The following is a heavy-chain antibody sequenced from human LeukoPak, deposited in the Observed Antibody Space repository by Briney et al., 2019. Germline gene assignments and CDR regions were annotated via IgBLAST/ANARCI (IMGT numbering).Heavy chain of an antibody. D-gene: IGHD6-13*01. Sequence: GGSLRLSCAASKFTFSDYGMNWVRQAPGKGLEWVSYISSRSATIYYADPVKGRFTISRDNAKNSLYLQMNSLRAEDTAVYYCARDPLSSSSFDLWGQGTLVTVSS. V-gene: IGHV3-48*01. CDR3: ARDPLSSSSFDL. CDR2: ISSRSATI. CDR1: KFTFSDYG. J-gene: IGHJ4*02.